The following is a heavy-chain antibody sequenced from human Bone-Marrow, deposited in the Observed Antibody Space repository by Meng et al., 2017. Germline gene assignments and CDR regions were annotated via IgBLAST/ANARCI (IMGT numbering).Heavy chain of an antibody. CDR3: AKEKRERRPDLSRGVLIDY. CDR2: ISGSGGST. Sequence: GGSLRLSCAASGFTFSSYAMSWVRQAPGKGLEWVSAISGSGGSTYYADSVKGRFTISRDNSKNTLYLQMNSLRAEDTAVYYCAKEKRERRPDLSRGVLIDYWGQGTLVTVSS. D-gene: IGHD3-10*01. J-gene: IGHJ4*02. V-gene: IGHV3-23*01. CDR1: GFTFSSYA.